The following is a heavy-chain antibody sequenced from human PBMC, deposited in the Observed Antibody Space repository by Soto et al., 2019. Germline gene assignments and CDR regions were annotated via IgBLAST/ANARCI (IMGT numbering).Heavy chain of an antibody. CDR1: GYTFTGYY. D-gene: IGHD3-10*01. Sequence: ASVKVSGKASGYTFTGYYMHWVRQAPGQGLEWMGWINPNSGGTNYAQKFQGWVTMTRDTSISTAYMELSRLRSDDTAVYYCARELRGGGDPSTITYYYYGMDVWGQGTTVTVSS. V-gene: IGHV1-2*04. CDR2: INPNSGGT. J-gene: IGHJ6*02. CDR3: ARELRGGGDPSTITYYYYGMDV.